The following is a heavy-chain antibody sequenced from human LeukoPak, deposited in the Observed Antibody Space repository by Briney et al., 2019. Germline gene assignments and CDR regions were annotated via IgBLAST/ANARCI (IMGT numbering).Heavy chain of an antibody. V-gene: IGHV5-51*01. Sequence: GESLKISCKGSGYSLTSYWIGWVRRMPGKGLEWMGIIYPGDSDTRYSPSFQGQVTISADKSISTAYLQWSSLKASDTAMYYCARQYSSNLYYFDYWGQGTLVTVSS. D-gene: IGHD6-13*01. CDR1: GYSLTSYW. CDR2: IYPGDSDT. CDR3: ARQYSSNLYYFDY. J-gene: IGHJ4*02.